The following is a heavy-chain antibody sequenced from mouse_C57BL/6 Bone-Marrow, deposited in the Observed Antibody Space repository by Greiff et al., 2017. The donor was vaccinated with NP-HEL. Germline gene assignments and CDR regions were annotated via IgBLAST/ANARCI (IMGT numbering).Heavy chain of an antibody. D-gene: IGHD1-1*01. CDR3: ARARGAYGSSSAWFAY. J-gene: IGHJ3*01. Sequence: QVQLQQPGAELVKPGASVKMSCKASGYTFTSYWITWVKQRPGQGLEWIGDIYPGSGSTNYNEKFKSKATLTVDTSSSTAYMQLSSLTSEDSAVYDCARARGAYGSSSAWFAYWGQGTLVTVSA. V-gene: IGHV1-55*01. CDR2: IYPGSGST. CDR1: GYTFTSYW.